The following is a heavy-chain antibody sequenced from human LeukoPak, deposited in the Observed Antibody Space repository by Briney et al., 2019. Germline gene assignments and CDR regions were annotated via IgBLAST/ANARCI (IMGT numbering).Heavy chain of an antibody. V-gene: IGHV3-74*01. Sequence: GGSLRLSCAVSGFTFSSYWMPCVRRSPGKGVVWVSRINSDGSSTSYADSVKGRFTISRDNANKTLYMQMNSLRAEDRAVYYCATDQHNYDSSGYYPGDAFDIWGQGTMVTVSS. CDR1: GFTFSSYW. CDR2: INSDGSST. D-gene: IGHD3-22*01. CDR3: ATDQHNYDSSGYYPGDAFDI. J-gene: IGHJ3*02.